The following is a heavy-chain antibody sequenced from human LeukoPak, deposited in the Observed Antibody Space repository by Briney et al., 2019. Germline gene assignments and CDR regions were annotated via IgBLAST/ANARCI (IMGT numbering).Heavy chain of an antibody. D-gene: IGHD3-10*01. V-gene: IGHV4-59*12. CDR1: GGSISNYY. J-gene: IGHJ3*02. Sequence: SETLSLTCTVSGGSISNYYSSWIRQPPGKGREWIGYIYYSGSTNYNPSLKSRVSISIDTSKNQFSLKLTSVTAADTAVYYCARLTIRDDAFDIWGEGTMVTVSS. CDR3: ARLTIRDDAFDI. CDR2: IYYSGST.